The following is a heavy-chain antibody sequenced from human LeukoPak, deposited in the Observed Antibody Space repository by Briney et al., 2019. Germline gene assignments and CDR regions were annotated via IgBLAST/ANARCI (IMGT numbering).Heavy chain of an antibody. D-gene: IGHD6-19*01. V-gene: IGHV1-18*01. Sequence: ASVKVSCKASGYTFTSYGISWVRQAPGQGLEWMGWISAYNGNTNYAQKLQGRVTMTTDTSTSTPYMELRSLRSDDTAVYYCARDYTPGIAVAGTHYYYGMDVWGQGTTVTVSS. J-gene: IGHJ6*02. CDR3: ARDYTPGIAVAGTHYYYGMDV. CDR2: ISAYNGNT. CDR1: GYTFTSYG.